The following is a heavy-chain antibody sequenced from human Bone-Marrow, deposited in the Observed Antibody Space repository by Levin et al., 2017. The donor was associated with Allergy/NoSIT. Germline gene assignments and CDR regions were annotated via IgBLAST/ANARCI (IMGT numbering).Heavy chain of an antibody. Sequence: PSETLSLTCAVYGGSFSGYYWSWIRQPPGKGLEWIGEINHSGSTNYNPSLKSRVTISVDTSKNQFSLKLTSMTAADSAVYYCARGGRAVGGPSRITILGVARPIDYWGQGSLVTVSS. V-gene: IGHV4-34*01. CDR1: GGSFSGYY. J-gene: IGHJ4*02. CDR3: ARGGRAVGGPSRITILGVARPIDY. D-gene: IGHD3-3*01. CDR2: INHSGST.